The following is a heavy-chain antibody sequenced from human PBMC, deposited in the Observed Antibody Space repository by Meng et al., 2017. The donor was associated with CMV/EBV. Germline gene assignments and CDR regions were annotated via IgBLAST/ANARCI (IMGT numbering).Heavy chain of an antibody. J-gene: IGHJ5*02. CDR1: GYSFTSYW. V-gene: IGHV5-51*01. D-gene: IGHD3-3*01. CDR3: ARGMVEIFGVVMRWFDP. Sequence: GESLKISCKGSGYSFTSYWIGRVRQMPGKGLEWMGIIYPGDSDTRYSPSFQGQVTISADKSISTAYLQWSSLKASDTAMYYCARGMVEIFGVVMRWFDPWGQGTLVTVSS. CDR2: IYPGDSDT.